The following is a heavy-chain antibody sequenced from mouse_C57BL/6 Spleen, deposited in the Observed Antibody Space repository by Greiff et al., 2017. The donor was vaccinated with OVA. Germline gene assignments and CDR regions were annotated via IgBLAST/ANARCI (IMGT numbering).Heavy chain of an antibody. V-gene: IGHV1-26*01. CDR1: GYTFTDYY. CDR2: INPNNGGT. D-gene: IGHD4-1*01. J-gene: IGHJ3*01. Sequence: EVQLQQSGPELVKPGASVKISCKASGYTFTDYYMNWVKQSHGKSLEWIGDINPNNGGTSYNQKFKGKATLTVDKSSSTAYMELRSLTSEDSAVYYCARDWDEGAWFAYWGQGTLVNVSA. CDR3: ARDWDEGAWFAY.